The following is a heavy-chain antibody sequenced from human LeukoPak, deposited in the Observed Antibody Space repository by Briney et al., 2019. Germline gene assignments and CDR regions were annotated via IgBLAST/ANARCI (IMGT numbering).Heavy chain of an antibody. D-gene: IGHD2-15*01. CDR2: IYYTGST. J-gene: IGHJ4*02. V-gene: IGHV4-59*01. CDR3: ARLLRGAVDY. CDR1: GGSITSYY. Sequence: PETLSLSCTVSGGSITSYYWSWIRQPPGKALEWIGYIYYTGSTSYNPSLKSRVTMSVDTSKNQFSLKLSSVTAADTAVYYCARLLRGAVDYWGQGTLVTVSS.